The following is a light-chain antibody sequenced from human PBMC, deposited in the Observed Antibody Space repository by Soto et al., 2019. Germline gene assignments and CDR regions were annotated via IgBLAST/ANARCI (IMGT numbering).Light chain of an antibody. CDR3: QQYDNLPLT. V-gene: IGKV1-33*01. CDR1: QDISNY. CDR2: DAS. J-gene: IGKJ4*01. Sequence: DIQMTQSPSSLSASLGDRVTITCQASQDISNYLNWYQQKPGKAPKLLIYDASNLETGVPSRFSGSGSVTDFTFTISSLQPEDIETYYCQQYDNLPLTFGGGTKVEIK.